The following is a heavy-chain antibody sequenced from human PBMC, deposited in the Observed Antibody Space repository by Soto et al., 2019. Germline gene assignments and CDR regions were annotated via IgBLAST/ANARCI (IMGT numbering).Heavy chain of an antibody. D-gene: IGHD2-2*01. J-gene: IGHJ6*02. V-gene: IGHV4-59*01. Sequence: PSETLSLTCTVSGGSISNYWWSWIRQPPGKGLDWIGYIHYGGGTSYNPSLKSRVTISVDTSKNQFSLKLSSVTAADTAVYYCASFLRSYAYGMDVWGQGTTVTVSS. CDR2: IHYGGGT. CDR1: GGSISNYW. CDR3: ASFLRSYAYGMDV.